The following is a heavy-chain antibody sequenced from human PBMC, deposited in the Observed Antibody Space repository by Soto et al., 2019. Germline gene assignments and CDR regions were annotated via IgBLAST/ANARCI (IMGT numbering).Heavy chain of an antibody. CDR1: SGSISVTNVF. D-gene: IGHD1-20*01. Sequence: SETLSLTCTVSSGSISVTNVFWGWVRQPPGRGLEWIGNVDYSGTAYFSPSLATRVTFHVDTSKNQFSLTLYSVTAADTAVYYCARITGRHLDYWGQGILVTVSS. J-gene: IGHJ4*02. V-gene: IGHV4-39*01. CDR2: VDYSGTA. CDR3: ARITGRHLDY.